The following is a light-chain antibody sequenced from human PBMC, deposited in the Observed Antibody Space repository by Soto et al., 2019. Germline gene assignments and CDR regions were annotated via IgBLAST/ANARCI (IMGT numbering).Light chain of an antibody. V-gene: IGLV1-51*01. CDR1: SSNIGKNF. CDR2: DNY. CDR3: GAWDTSLSAGV. J-gene: IGLJ1*01. Sequence: QSVLTQPPSVSAAPGQRVTISCSGSSSNIGKNFVSWFQQLPGTAPKLLIYDNYKRPLEIPDRFSGSKSGTSATLDITDLQTGDEADYYCGAWDTSLSAGVFGTGTKLTVL.